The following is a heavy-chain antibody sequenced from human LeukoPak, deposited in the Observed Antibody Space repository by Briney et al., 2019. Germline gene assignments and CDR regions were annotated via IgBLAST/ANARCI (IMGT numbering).Heavy chain of an antibody. CDR3: ARLRGIAARRGAFDI. CDR1: GASISGNY. CDR2: IFHDGVT. J-gene: IGHJ3*02. Sequence: SETLSLTCAVSGASISGNYWSWIRQSPEKGLEWIGHIFHDGVTDYNPSLKSRVTISVDTSKNQFSLKLSSVTAADTAVYYCARLRGIAARRGAFDIWGQGTMVTVSS. V-gene: IGHV4-59*01. D-gene: IGHD6-6*01.